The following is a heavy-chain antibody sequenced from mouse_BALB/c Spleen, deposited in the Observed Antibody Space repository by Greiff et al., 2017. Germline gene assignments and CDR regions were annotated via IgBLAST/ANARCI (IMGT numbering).Heavy chain of an antibody. CDR1: GYTFSSYW. V-gene: IGHV1-9*01. CDR2: ILPGSGST. D-gene: IGHD1-1*01. Sequence: QVQLQQSGAELMNPGASVKISCKATGYTFSSYWIEWVKQRPGHGLEWIGEILPGSGSTNYNEKFKGKATFTADTSSNTAYMQLSSLTSEDSAVYYCASTTVVDYAMDYWGQGTSVTVSS. J-gene: IGHJ4*01. CDR3: ASTTVVDYAMDY.